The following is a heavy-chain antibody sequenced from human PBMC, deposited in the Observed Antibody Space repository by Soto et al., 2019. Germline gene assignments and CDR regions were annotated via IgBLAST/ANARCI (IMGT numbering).Heavy chain of an antibody. V-gene: IGHV3-21*01. D-gene: IGHD3-9*01. CDR3: ARVGTGSSTPLDT. Sequence: PXGSLILSCVAAGFIFTKSTMNWVRQAPGKGLEWVSSITSASDYIFYADSVKGRFTISRDNANNSLYLQMNSLRAEDTAVYYCARVGTGSSTPLDTWGQGTMVTVSS. CDR2: ITSASDYI. J-gene: IGHJ3*02. CDR1: GFIFTKST.